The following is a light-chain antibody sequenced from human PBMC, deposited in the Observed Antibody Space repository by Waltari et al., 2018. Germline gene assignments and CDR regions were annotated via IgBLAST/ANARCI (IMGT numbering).Light chain of an antibody. CDR1: QSLLYNSNDKTY. CDR3: KQYYSRRT. J-gene: IGKJ1*01. V-gene: IGKV4-1*01. CDR2: WAS. Sequence: DIVMTQSPDSLAVSLGERVTINCKSSQSLLYNSNDKTYLAWYQQKPGQPPKLLFYWASTRHAGVPDRFSGSGSATDFTLTISSLQAEDVAVYYCKQYYSRRTFGQGTRVEIK.